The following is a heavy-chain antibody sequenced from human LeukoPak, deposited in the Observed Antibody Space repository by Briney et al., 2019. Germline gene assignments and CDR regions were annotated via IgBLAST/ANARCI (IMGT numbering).Heavy chain of an antibody. D-gene: IGHD1-20*01. J-gene: IGHJ3*02. CDR2: IKQDGSEK. Sequence: SGGSLRLSCAASGFTFSSYWMSWVRQAPGKGPEWVANIKQDGSEKYYVDSVKGRFTISRDNAKNSLYLQMNSLRAEDTALYYCAKDIRYNWNDGGTFDIWGQGTMVTVSS. V-gene: IGHV3-7*03. CDR1: GFTFSSYW. CDR3: AKDIRYNWNDGGTFDI.